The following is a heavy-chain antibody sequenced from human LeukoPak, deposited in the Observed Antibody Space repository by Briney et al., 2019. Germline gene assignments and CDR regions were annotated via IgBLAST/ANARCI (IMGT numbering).Heavy chain of an antibody. CDR1: GFTFGSSA. D-gene: IGHD1-1*01. V-gene: IGHV3-23*01. CDR2: ISNNGGYT. Sequence: GGSLRLSCAASGFTFGSSAMSWVRQAPGKGLEWVSAISNNGGYTYYADSVQGRFTISRDNSKSTLCLQMNSLRAEDTAVYYCAKGKRYPDYWGQGTLVTVSS. J-gene: IGHJ4*02. CDR3: AKGKRYPDY.